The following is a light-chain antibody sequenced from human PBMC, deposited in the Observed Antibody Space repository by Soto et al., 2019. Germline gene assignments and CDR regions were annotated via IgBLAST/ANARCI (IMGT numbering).Light chain of an antibody. Sequence: EIVLTQSPATLSLSPGERATLSCRASQSVSSYLAWYQQKPGQAPRLLIYGASNRATGIPARFSGSGSGTEFTLTISSLEPEDFAVYYCQHRGNWPRTFGQGTKLEIK. CDR1: QSVSSY. CDR3: QHRGNWPRT. CDR2: GAS. J-gene: IGKJ2*01. V-gene: IGKV3-11*01.